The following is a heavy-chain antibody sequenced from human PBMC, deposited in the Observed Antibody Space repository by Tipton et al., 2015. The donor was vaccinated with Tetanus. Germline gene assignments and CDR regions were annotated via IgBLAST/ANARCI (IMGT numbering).Heavy chain of an antibody. CDR1: GYTFTNAW. J-gene: IGHJ4*02. CDR2: IYPGDSST. CDR3: ARQKGY. V-gene: IGHV5-51*01. Sequence: QLVQSGAEVKKPGESLKISCQASGYTFTNAWIGWVRQMPGKGLEWMSVIYPGDSSTIYSPSFQGLVTISVDKSINTAYLRWTSLKASDSAMYYCARQKGYWGQGTLVTVSS.